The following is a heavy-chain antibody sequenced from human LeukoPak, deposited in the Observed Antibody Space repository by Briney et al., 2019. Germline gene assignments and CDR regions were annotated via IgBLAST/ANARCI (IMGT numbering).Heavy chain of an antibody. Sequence: GASVKVSCKVSGYTLTELSMHWVRQAPGKGLEWMRGFDPEDGETIYAQKFQGRVTMTEDTSTDTAYMELSSLRSEDTAVYYCATEYLPTVTTRFTLFDYWGQGALVTVSS. CDR3: ATEYLPTVTTRFTLFDY. CDR1: GYTLTELS. D-gene: IGHD4-17*01. V-gene: IGHV1-24*01. CDR2: FDPEDGET. J-gene: IGHJ4*02.